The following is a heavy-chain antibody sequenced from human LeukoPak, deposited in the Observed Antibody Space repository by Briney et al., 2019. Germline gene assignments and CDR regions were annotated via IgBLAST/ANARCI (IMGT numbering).Heavy chain of an antibody. CDR2: ISSSSSYI. V-gene: IGHV3-21*01. CDR1: GFTFSSYW. Sequence: GGSLRLSCAASGFTFSSYWMSWVRQAPGKGLEWVSSISSSSSYIYYADSVKGRFTISRDNAKNSLYLQMNSLRAEDTAVYYCANEKWLGGYYFDYWGQGTLVTVSS. D-gene: IGHD6-19*01. CDR3: ANEKWLGGYYFDY. J-gene: IGHJ4*02.